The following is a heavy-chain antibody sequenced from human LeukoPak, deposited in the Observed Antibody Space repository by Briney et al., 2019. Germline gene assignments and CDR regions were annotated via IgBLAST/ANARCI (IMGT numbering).Heavy chain of an antibody. J-gene: IGHJ4*02. D-gene: IGHD3-10*01. Sequence: SETLSLTCTVSGDSLISNYWSWIRQPPGKGLEWIGYIYHSGNTNYNPSLKSRVTMSVDTSQNQFSLKLSSVTAADTAVYYCARDNYYYGSGSYYNGFDYWGQGTLVTVSS. CDR2: IYHSGNT. CDR3: ARDNYYYGSGSYYNGFDY. V-gene: IGHV4-59*12. CDR1: GDSLISNY.